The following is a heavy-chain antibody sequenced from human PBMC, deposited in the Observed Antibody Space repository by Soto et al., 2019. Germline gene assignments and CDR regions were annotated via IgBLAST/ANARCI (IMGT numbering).Heavy chain of an antibody. CDR1: GYTFTNYA. CDR3: ARGHLSLVSVASWFYYMAF. V-gene: IGHV1-3*01. J-gene: IGHJ6*03. CDR2: INAGNGNT. D-gene: IGHD2-2*01. Sequence: GASVKVSCKASGYTFTNYAVHWVRQAPGQRLEWMGWINAGNGNTRFSQNLQGRVTITRDTSARTVYMELSSLRSEDTAVYYCARGHLSLVSVASWFYYMAFSGKG.